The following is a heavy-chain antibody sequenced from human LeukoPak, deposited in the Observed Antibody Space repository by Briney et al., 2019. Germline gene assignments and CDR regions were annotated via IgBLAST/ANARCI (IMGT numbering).Heavy chain of an antibody. Sequence: GASVKVSCKASGYTFTGYYMHWVRQAPGQGLEWMGWVNPNSGGTNYAQEFQGRVTMTRDTSISTAYMELSRLRSDDTAVYYCARVRIAAAADYWGQGTLVTVSS. CDR1: GYTFTGYY. V-gene: IGHV1-2*02. J-gene: IGHJ4*02. D-gene: IGHD6-13*01. CDR2: VNPNSGGT. CDR3: ARVRIAAAADY.